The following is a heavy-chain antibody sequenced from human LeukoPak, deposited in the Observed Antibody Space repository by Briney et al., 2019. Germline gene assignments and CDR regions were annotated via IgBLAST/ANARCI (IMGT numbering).Heavy chain of an antibody. J-gene: IGHJ4*02. CDR1: GFTFSNAW. V-gene: IGHV3-15*01. Sequence: KPGGSLRLSCAASGFTFSNAWMTWVRQAPGKGLEWVGRIKSKIDGGTTDYAAPVKGRFTISRDDSKNALYLQMNSLKTEDTAVYYCTTLNPSGFWGQGTLVTVSS. CDR3: TTLNPSGF. CDR2: IKSKIDGGTT.